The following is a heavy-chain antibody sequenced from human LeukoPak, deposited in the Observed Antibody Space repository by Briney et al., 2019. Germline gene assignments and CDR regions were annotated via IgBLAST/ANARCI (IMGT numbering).Heavy chain of an antibody. V-gene: IGHV4-38-2*02. CDR3: ARGYYGSGSSPSATGDAFDI. CDR2: IYHSGST. Sequence: SETLSLTCTVSGYSISSGYYWGWIRQPPGKGLEWIGSIYHSGSTYYNPSLKSRVTISVDTSKNQFSLKLSSVTAADTAVYYCARGYYGSGSSPSATGDAFDIWGQGTMATVSS. CDR1: GYSISSGYY. D-gene: IGHD3-10*01. J-gene: IGHJ3*02.